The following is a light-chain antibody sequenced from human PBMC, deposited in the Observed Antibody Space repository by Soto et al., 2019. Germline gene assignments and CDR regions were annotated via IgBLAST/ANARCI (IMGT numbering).Light chain of an antibody. Sequence: DIQMTQFPSSVSASVGDRVNITCRASQGISTWLAWYQQKPERAPKSLIYGASRLQSGVPPRFSGSGSETDFTLTISGLQPEDFATYYCQQYDRYPRTVGQGTKVEIK. V-gene: IGKV1D-16*01. CDR3: QQYDRYPRT. J-gene: IGKJ1*01. CDR1: QGISTW. CDR2: GAS.